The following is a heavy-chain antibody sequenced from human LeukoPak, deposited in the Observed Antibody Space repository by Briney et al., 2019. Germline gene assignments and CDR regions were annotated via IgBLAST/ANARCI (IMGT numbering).Heavy chain of an antibody. CDR2: INPNSGGT. CDR1: GYTFTGYY. V-gene: IGHV1-2*02. Sequence: PWASVKVSCKASGYTFTGYYMHWVRQAPGQGLEWMGWINPNSGGTNYAQKFQGRVTMTRDTSISTAYMELSRLRSDDTAVYYCAREPDAIVGATFDYWGQGTLVTVSS. J-gene: IGHJ4*02. CDR3: AREPDAIVGATFDY. D-gene: IGHD1-26*01.